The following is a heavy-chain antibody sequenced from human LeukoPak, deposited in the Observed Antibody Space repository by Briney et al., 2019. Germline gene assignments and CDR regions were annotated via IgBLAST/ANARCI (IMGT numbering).Heavy chain of an antibody. CDR3: ARDGYYDSSGYDWAFDY. CDR1: GYSISSGYY. D-gene: IGHD3-22*01. V-gene: IGHV4-38-2*02. CDR2: IYHSGST. Sequence: PSETLSLTCTVSGYSISSGYYWGWIRQPPGKGLEWIGSIYHSGSTYYNPSLKSRVTISVDTSKNQFSLKLSSVTAADTAVYYCARDGYYDSSGYDWAFDYWGQGTLVTVSS. J-gene: IGHJ4*02.